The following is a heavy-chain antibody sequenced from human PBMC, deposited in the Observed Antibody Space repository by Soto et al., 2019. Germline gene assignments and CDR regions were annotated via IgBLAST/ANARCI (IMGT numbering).Heavy chain of an antibody. CDR1: GFTFSSYA. CDR2: ISYDGSDK. Sequence: QVQLVESGGGVVQPGRSLRLSCAASGFTFSSYAMHWVRQAPGKGLEWVAVISYDGSDKYYADSVKGRFTISRDNSKNTLNLQMNSPRADDTAVYYCAKALGELSPESYDYWGQGTLITVSS. D-gene: IGHD3-16*02. CDR3: AKALGELSPESYDY. J-gene: IGHJ4*02. V-gene: IGHV3-30*18.